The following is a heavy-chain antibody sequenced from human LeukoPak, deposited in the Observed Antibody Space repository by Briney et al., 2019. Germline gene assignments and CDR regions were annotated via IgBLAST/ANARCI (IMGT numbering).Heavy chain of an antibody. V-gene: IGHV3-21*01. Sequence: GLEWVSSISSSSSYIYYADSVKGRFTISRDNAKNSLYLQMNSLRAEDTAVYYCASSGVVVVAEFDYWGQGTLVTVSS. D-gene: IGHD2-15*01. CDR3: ASSGVVVVAEFDY. CDR2: ISSSSSYI. J-gene: IGHJ4*02.